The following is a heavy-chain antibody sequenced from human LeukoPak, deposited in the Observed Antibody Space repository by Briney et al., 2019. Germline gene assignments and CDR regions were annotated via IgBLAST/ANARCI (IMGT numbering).Heavy chain of an antibody. CDR2: ISYDGSNK. CDR1: GYSFTSYW. V-gene: IGHV3-33*05. J-gene: IGHJ4*02. Sequence: GESLKISCKGSGYSFTSYWIGWVRQMPGKGLEWVALISYDGSNKYYADSVMGRFTISRDNSKNSLYLQMNSLRAEDTAVYYCARTKYFDYWGQGTLVTVSS. CDR3: ARTKYFDY.